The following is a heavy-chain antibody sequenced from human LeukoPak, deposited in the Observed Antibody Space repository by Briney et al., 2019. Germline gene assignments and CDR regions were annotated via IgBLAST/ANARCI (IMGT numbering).Heavy chain of an antibody. J-gene: IGHJ2*01. Sequence: ASVKVSCKASGYTFTNYYISWVRQAPGQGLEWMGWIGVYNGYTNYAQKLQGRVTMNTDTSTSTAYMELRSLRSDDTAVYYCARGGGSGWYVDLWGRGTLVTVSS. CDR3: ARGGGSGWYVDL. D-gene: IGHD6-19*01. CDR1: GYTFTNYY. V-gene: IGHV1-18*01. CDR2: IGVYNGYT.